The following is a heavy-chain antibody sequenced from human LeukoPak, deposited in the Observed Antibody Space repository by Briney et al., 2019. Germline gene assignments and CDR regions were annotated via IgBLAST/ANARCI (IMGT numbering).Heavy chain of an antibody. V-gene: IGHV3-23*01. D-gene: IGHD6-13*01. CDR3: ARDFGGRRYSSFDY. CDR2: ISGSGVST. Sequence: GGSLRLSCAASGFTFSNYGMNWVRQTPGKGLEWVSSISGSGVSTYYADSVKGRFTISRDNSKKTLYLQMNSLRAEDTAVYYCARDFGGRRYSSFDYWGQGTLVTVSS. J-gene: IGHJ4*02. CDR1: GFTFSNYG.